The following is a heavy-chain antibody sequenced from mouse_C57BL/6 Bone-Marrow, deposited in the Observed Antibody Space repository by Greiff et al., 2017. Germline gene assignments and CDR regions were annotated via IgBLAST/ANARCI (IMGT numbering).Heavy chain of an antibody. V-gene: IGHV5-9-1*02. J-gene: IGHJ3*01. CDR1: GFTFSSYA. CDR2: ISSGGDYI. D-gene: IGHD2-5*01. CDR3: TRLYSNYGGFAY. Sequence: EVQGVESGEGLVKPGGSLKLSCAASGFTFSSYAMSWVRQTPEKRLEWVAYISSGGDYIYYADTVKGRFTISRDNARNTLYLQMSSLKSEDTAMYYCTRLYSNYGGFAYWGQGTLVTVSA.